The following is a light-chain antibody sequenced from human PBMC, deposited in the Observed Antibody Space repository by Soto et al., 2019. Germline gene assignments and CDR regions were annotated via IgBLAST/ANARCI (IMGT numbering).Light chain of an antibody. Sequence: AIQMTQYPSSMSASVGDRVTISCRASQGIRDELGWYQQKPGKAPMLLIYAASSLQSGVPSRFRGSGSGTDFILTISSLQPEDFATYYCLQDYNYPWTFGQGTKVEIK. CDR1: QGIRDE. V-gene: IGKV1-6*01. J-gene: IGKJ1*01. CDR3: LQDYNYPWT. CDR2: AAS.